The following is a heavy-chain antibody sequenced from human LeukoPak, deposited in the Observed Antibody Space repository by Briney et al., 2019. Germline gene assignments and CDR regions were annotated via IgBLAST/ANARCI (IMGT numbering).Heavy chain of an antibody. CDR3: ARWETGENAFDI. V-gene: IGHV4-4*07. CDR1: DGSISSYY. Sequence: SETLSLTCTVSDGSISSYYWSWIRQPAGKGLEWIGRIYTSGSTNYNPSLKSRVTISVDTSKNQFSLKLSSVTAADTAVYYCARWETGENAFDIWGQGTMVTVSS. D-gene: IGHD7-27*01. J-gene: IGHJ3*02. CDR2: IYTSGST.